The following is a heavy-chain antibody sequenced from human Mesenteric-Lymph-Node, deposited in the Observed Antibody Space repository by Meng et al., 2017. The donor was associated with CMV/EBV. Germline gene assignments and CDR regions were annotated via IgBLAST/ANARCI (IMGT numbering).Heavy chain of an antibody. V-gene: IGHV3-23*03. D-gene: IGHD2-21*01. CDR3: AKYDCGGDCYRYYYYYGMDV. J-gene: IGHJ6*02. CDR2: IYSGGSST. Sequence: GESLKISCAASGFTFSSYAMSWVRQAPGKGLERVSVIYSGGSSTYYADSVKGRFTISRDNSKNTLYLQMNSLRAEDTAVYYCAKYDCGGDCYRYYYYYGMDVWGQGTTVTVSS. CDR1: GFTFSSYA.